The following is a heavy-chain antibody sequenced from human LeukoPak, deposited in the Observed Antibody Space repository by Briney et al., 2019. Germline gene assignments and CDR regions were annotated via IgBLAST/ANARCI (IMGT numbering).Heavy chain of an antibody. Sequence: SETLSLTCAVYGGSFSGYYWSWIRQPPGKGLEWIGEINHSGSTNYNPSLKSRVTISVDTSKNQFSLKLSSVTAADTAVYYCARQQSSGWYHYWGQGTLVTVSS. J-gene: IGHJ4*02. CDR1: GGSFSGYY. CDR2: INHSGST. V-gene: IGHV4-34*01. D-gene: IGHD6-19*01. CDR3: ARQQSSGWYHY.